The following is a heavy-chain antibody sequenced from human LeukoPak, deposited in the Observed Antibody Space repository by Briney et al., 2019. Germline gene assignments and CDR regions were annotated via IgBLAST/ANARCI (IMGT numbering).Heavy chain of an antibody. D-gene: IGHD5-18*01. Sequence: GGSLRLSCAASGFTFSSYAMSWVRQAPGKGLEWVSAISGSGGSAYYADSVKGRFTISRDNSKNTLYLQMNSLRAEDTAVYYCAKGRGYSYGSPGLYWGQGTLVTVSS. CDR2: ISGSGGSA. V-gene: IGHV3-23*01. CDR3: AKGRGYSYGSPGLY. CDR1: GFTFSSYA. J-gene: IGHJ4*02.